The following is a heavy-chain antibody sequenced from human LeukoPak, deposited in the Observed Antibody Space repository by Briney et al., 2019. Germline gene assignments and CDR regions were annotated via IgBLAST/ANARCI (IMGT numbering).Heavy chain of an antibody. CDR1: GFTFSSYG. CDR3: AKDFGRYCSGGSCYPDY. J-gene: IGHJ4*02. CDR2: ISYDGSNK. V-gene: IGHV3-30*18. D-gene: IGHD2-15*01. Sequence: GRSLRLSCAASGFTFSSYGMHWVRQAPGKGLEWVAVISYDGSNKYYADSVKGRFTISRDNSKSTLYLQMNSLRAEDTAVYYCAKDFGRYCSGGSCYPDYWGQGTLVTVSS.